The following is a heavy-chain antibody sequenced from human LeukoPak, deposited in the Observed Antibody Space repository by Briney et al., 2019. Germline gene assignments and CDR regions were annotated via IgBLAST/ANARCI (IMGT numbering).Heavy chain of an antibody. CDR3: AREAMVRGSDFDY. D-gene: IGHD3-10*01. J-gene: IGHJ4*02. V-gene: IGHV3-7*01. CDR2: IKQDGSEK. CDR1: GFTFSSYW. Sequence: GGSLRLSCAASGFTFSSYWMSWVRQAPGKGLEWVANIKQDGSEKYCVDSVKGRFTISRDNAKNSLYLQMNSLRAEDTAVYYCAREAMVRGSDFDYWGQGTLVTVSS.